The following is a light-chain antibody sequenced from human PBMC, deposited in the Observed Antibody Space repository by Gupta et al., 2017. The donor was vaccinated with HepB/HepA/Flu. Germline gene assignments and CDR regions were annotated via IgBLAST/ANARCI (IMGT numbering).Light chain of an antibody. CDR1: PGIGNH. CDR3: PEYRTYPPT. Sequence: DIQLTQSPSSLSASVGDRLTITCRASPGIGNHLAWFQQKQGKAPKSLLYATSSLQIGVPSKFSGSGSGTDFTLPIRSLQPEDFLTNDGPEYRTYPPTFGQGTRLEI. J-gene: IGKJ5*01. CDR2: ATS. V-gene: IGKV1-16*02.